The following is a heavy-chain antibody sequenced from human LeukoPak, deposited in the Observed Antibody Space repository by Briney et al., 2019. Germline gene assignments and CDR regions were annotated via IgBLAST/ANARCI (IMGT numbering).Heavy chain of an antibody. CDR1: GFTFSSYS. CDR3: ARDRYNGD. V-gene: IGHV3-48*01. J-gene: IGHJ3*01. Sequence: GGSLRLSRAASGFTFSSYSMNWVRQAPGKGLEWVSYISSSSSTVYYADSVKGRFTISRDNAKNSLYLQMNSLRAEDTAVYYCARDRYNGDWGQGTMVTVSS. CDR2: ISSSSSTV. D-gene: IGHD1-14*01.